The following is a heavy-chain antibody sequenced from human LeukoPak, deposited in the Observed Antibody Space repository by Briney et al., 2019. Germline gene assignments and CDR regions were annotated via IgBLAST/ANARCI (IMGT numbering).Heavy chain of an antibody. CDR3: TTDSTVEIVSTDYYGLDI. D-gene: IGHD5/OR15-5a*01. CDR1: GFILSDHY. V-gene: IGHV3-72*01. Sequence: GGSLRLSCAASGFILSDHYMDWVRQAPGKGLEWVGRIRHKADGYTTEYAASVKGRFSISRVDSKNSLYLQMNSLKTEDTAVYYCTTDSTVEIVSTDYYGLDIWAKGPRSPSP. J-gene: IGHJ6*02. CDR2: IRHKADGYTT.